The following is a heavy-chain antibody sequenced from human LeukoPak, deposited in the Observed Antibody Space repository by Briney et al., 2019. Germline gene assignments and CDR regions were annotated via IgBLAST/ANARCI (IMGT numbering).Heavy chain of an antibody. CDR1: GFSFNSYA. CDR3: ARGGTYDI. J-gene: IGHJ3*02. V-gene: IGHV3-7*01. Sequence: GGSLRLSCAASGFSFNSYAMHWVRQAPGKGLEWVANIKQDGSQKNYVDSVKGRFTISRDNAKKSLYLQMNSLRGEDTAVYFCARGGTYDIWGQGTRVTVSS. CDR2: IKQDGSQK.